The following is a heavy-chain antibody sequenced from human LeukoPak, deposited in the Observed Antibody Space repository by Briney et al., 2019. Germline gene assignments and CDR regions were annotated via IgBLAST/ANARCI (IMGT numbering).Heavy chain of an antibody. CDR3: ATGVLRYFDWLSD. J-gene: IGHJ4*02. CDR2: FDPEDGET. Sequence: ASVRVSCKVSGYTLTELSMHWVRQAPGKGLEWMGGFDPEDGETIYAQKFQGRVTMTEDTSTDTAYMELSSLRSEDTAVYYCATGVLRYFDWLSDWGQGTLVTVSS. D-gene: IGHD3-9*01. CDR1: GYTLTELS. V-gene: IGHV1-24*01.